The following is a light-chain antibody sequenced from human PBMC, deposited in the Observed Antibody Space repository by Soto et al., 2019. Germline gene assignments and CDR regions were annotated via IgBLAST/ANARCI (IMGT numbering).Light chain of an antibody. J-gene: IGKJ4*01. V-gene: IGKV3-20*01. Sequence: EIVLTQPPGTLSLSPGERATLSCRASQSVSSSYLAWYQQKPGQAPRLLIYGASSRATGIPDRFSGSGSGTDFTLTITRLEPEDFAVYYCQHYRTSFGGGTRVEIK. CDR3: QHYRTS. CDR1: QSVSSSY. CDR2: GAS.